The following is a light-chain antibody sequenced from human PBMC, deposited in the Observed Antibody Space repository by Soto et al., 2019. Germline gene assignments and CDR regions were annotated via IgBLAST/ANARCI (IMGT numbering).Light chain of an antibody. CDR3: QQYGSSPVYT. CDR1: QSVSSSY. CDR2: GAS. V-gene: IGKV3-20*01. Sequence: EIVLTQSPGTLSLSPGERATLSCRASQSVSSSYLAWYKQKPGQAPRLLIYGASSRASGIPDRFSGSGSGTDFTLTIIRLEPEDFAVYYCQQYGSSPVYTFGQGTKLEIK. J-gene: IGKJ2*01.